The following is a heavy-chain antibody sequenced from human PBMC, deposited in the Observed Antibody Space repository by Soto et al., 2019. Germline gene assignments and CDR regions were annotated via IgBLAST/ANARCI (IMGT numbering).Heavy chain of an antibody. Sequence: GGSLRLSCAASGFTFSSYWMSWVRQAPGKGLEWVANIKQDGSEKYYVDSVKGRFTISRDNAKNSLYLQMNGLRAEDTAVYYCARARFLEWLDGMDVWGQGTTVTVSS. J-gene: IGHJ6*02. V-gene: IGHV3-7*01. D-gene: IGHD3-3*01. CDR3: ARARFLEWLDGMDV. CDR2: IKQDGSEK. CDR1: GFTFSSYW.